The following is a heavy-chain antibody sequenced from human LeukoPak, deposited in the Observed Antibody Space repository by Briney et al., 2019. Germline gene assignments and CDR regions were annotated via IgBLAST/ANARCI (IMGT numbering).Heavy chain of an antibody. CDR1: GFTFSSYG. CDR2: ISYDGSNK. V-gene: IGHV3-30*18. Sequence: GGSLRLSRAASGFTFSSYGMHWVRQAPGKGLEWVAVISYDGSNKYYADSVKGRFTISRDNSKNTLYLQMNSLRAEDTAVYYCAKDLAPLVVVAVTTRTYYGMDVWGQGTTVTVSS. D-gene: IGHD2-15*01. J-gene: IGHJ6*02. CDR3: AKDLAPLVVVAVTTRTYYGMDV.